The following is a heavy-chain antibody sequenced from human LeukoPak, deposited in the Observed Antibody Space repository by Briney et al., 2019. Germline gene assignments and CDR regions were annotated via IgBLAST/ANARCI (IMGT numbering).Heavy chain of an antibody. D-gene: IGHD2-8*01. J-gene: IGHJ5*01. CDR3: ALAPNSNWFDF. CDR1: GDSTSNFY. Sequence: SETLSLTCTVSGDSTSNFYWNWIRQSPGKGLEWIGNIHYSGSSVYNPSLKSRGTISIDTSRRQFFLKLNSVTVADTAVYFCALAPNSNWFDFWGPGTLVTVSS. CDR2: IHYSGSS. V-gene: IGHV4-59*03.